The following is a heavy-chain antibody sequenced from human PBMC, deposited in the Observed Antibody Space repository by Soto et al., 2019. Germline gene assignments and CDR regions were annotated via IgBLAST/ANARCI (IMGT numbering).Heavy chain of an antibody. D-gene: IGHD2-2*02. CDR2: MNPNSGNT. J-gene: IGHJ6*02. CDR1: GYTFTSYD. CDR3: ARLVVVPAAIHYYYYYGMDV. Sequence: ASVKVSCKASGYTFTSYDINWVRQATGQGLEWMGWMNPNSGNTGYAQKFQGRVTMTRNTSISTAYMELNSLRSEDTAVYYCARLVVVPAAIHYYYYYGMDVWGQGTTVTVSS. V-gene: IGHV1-8*01.